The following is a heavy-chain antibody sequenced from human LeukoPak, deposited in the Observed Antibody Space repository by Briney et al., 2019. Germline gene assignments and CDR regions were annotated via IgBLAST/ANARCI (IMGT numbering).Heavy chain of an antibody. CDR1: GGSFSGYY. Sequence: SETLSLTCAVYGGSFSGYYWSWIRQPPGKGLEWIGEINHSGSTNYNPSLKSRVTISLATSKNHLSLKLSSVTAADTAVYYCARLRNDYGDYVLDYWGQGTLVTVSS. CDR2: INHSGST. D-gene: IGHD4-17*01. V-gene: IGHV4-34*01. J-gene: IGHJ4*02. CDR3: ARLRNDYGDYVLDY.